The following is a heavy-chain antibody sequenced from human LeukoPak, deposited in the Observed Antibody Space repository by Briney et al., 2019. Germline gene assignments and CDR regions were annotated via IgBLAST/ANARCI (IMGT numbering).Heavy chain of an antibody. CDR2: IYYSGST. CDR3: ARVIYYDSSGYYLDY. CDR1: GGSISSGGYY. Sequence: SQTLSLTCTVSGGSISSGGYYWSWIRQHPGKGLEWIGYIYYSGSTYYNPSLKSRVTISVDTSKNQFSLKLSSVTAADTAMYYCARVIYYDSSGYYLDYWGQGTLVTVSS. V-gene: IGHV4-31*03. D-gene: IGHD3-22*01. J-gene: IGHJ4*02.